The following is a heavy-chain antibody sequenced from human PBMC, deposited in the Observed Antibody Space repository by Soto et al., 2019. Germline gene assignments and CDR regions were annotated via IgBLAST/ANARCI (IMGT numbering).Heavy chain of an antibody. V-gene: IGHV1-3*01. Sequence: ASVKVSCKASGYTFTSYAMHWVRQAPGQRLEWMGWINAGNGNTKYSQKFQGRVTMTTDTSTSTAYMELRSLRSDDTAVYYCARDRGLAYYDILTGPNWFDPWGQGTLVTVSS. D-gene: IGHD3-9*01. J-gene: IGHJ5*02. CDR1: GYTFTSYA. CDR2: INAGNGNT. CDR3: ARDRGLAYYDILTGPNWFDP.